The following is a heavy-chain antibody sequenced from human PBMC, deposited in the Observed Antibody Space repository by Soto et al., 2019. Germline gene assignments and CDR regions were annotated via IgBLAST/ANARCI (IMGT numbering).Heavy chain of an antibody. D-gene: IGHD6-19*01. CDR1: GFTFSSYG. Sequence: GGSLRLSCAASGFTFSSYGMHWVRQAPGKGLEWVAVISYDGSNKYYADSVKGRFTISRDNSKNTLYLQMNSLRAEDTAVYYCAKDMAAAFDYWGQGTLVTVSS. V-gene: IGHV3-30*18. CDR2: ISYDGSNK. CDR3: AKDMAAAFDY. J-gene: IGHJ4*02.